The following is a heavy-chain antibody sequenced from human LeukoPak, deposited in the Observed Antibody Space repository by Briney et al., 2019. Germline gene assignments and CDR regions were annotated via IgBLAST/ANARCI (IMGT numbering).Heavy chain of an antibody. CDR1: GGSFSGYY. J-gene: IGHJ4*02. Sequence: SETLSLTCAVYGGSFSGYYWSWIRQPPGKGLEWIGEINHSGSTNYNPSLKSRVTISVDTSKNQFSLKLSSVTAADTAVYYCARVAAKTVDYWGQGTLVTVSP. D-gene: IGHD2-15*01. CDR3: ARVAAKTVDY. V-gene: IGHV4-34*01. CDR2: INHSGST.